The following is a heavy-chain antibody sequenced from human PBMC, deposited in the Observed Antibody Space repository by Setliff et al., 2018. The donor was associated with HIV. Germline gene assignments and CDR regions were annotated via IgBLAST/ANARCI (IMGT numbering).Heavy chain of an antibody. CDR2: INPNNGGT. Sequence: ASVKVSCKASGYTFTGYYMHWVRQAPGQGLEWMGWINPNNGGTNYAQKFQGRVTMTRDTSISTAYMELSRLRSDDTAVYYCAISIPPDAFDIWGQGTMVTVSS. CDR3: AISIPPDAFDI. CDR1: GYTFTGYY. J-gene: IGHJ3*02. V-gene: IGHV1-2*02.